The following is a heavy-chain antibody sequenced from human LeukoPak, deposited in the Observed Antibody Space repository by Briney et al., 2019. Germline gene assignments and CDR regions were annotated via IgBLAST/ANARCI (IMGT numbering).Heavy chain of an antibody. CDR2: IYSSGST. V-gene: IGHV4-4*07. Sequence: SETLSLTCTVSGGSISSYYWSWIRQPAGKGLEWIGRIYSSGSTDYNPSLKSRVTISVDSSTNHFSLRLTSVTAADTAIYYCAAMTTVTMYSYFFDSWGQGTLLTVSS. D-gene: IGHD4-17*01. J-gene: IGHJ4*02. CDR1: GGSISSYY. CDR3: AAMTTVTMYSYFFDS.